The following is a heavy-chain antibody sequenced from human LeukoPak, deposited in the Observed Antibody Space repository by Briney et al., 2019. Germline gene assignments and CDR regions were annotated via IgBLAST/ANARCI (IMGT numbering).Heavy chain of an antibody. D-gene: IGHD3-22*01. CDR3: ARDYYDSSGYFFDY. V-gene: IGHV3-33*01. Sequence: GGSLRLSCAASGFTFSSYGMHWVRQAPGKGLEWVAVIWYDGSNKYYADSVKGRFTISRDNSKNTLYLQMNTLRSEDTAVYYCARDYYDSSGYFFDYWGQGTLVTVSS. CDR2: IWYDGSNK. CDR1: GFTFSSYG. J-gene: IGHJ4*02.